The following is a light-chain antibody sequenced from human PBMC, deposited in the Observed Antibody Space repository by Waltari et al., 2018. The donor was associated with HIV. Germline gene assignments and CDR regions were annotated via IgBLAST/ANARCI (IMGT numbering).Light chain of an antibody. CDR3: SSYTNTSTLV. Sequence: QSALTRPASVSGSLGQSITISCIGTSSDIGTYISVSWYQHHPDKAPKLVVFDANLRPSRVPFRFSGSKSGNTASLTISGLQAEDEADYYCSSYTNTSTLVFGGGTKVTVL. J-gene: IGLJ3*02. V-gene: IGLV2-14*01. CDR2: DAN. CDR1: SSDIGTYIS.